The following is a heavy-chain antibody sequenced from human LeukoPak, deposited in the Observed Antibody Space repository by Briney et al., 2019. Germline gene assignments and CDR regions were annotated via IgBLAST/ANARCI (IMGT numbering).Heavy chain of an antibody. V-gene: IGHV4-59*01. CDR2: ISYSGST. D-gene: IGHD6-19*01. CDR3: ATSRPPYSSGWSNYGMDV. Sequence: IPWETLSLTCSVSGGSISSYYWSWVRQPPGKGLEWIGYISYSGSTNYKPSLKSRVTISVDTSKNQFSLKLSSVTAADPAVYYCATSRPPYSSGWSNYGMDVWGQGTTVTVSS. CDR1: GGSISSYY. J-gene: IGHJ6*02.